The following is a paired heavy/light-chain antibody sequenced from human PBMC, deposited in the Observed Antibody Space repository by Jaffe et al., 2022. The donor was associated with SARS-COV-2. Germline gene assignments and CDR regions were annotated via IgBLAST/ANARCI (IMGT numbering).Heavy chain of an antibody. J-gene: IGHJ3*02. CDR2: IYSSGST. Sequence: QVQLQESGPGLVKPSQTLSLTCTVSGGSISSDNHFWSWIRQPAGKGLEWIGRIYSSGSTNYNPSLKSRVTISSDTSKNQFSLKLSSVTAADTAVYYCARDSYCSGGSCYAFDIWGQGTRVTVSS. CDR3: ARDSYCSGGSCYAFDI. CDR1: GGSISSDNHF. D-gene: IGHD2-15*01. V-gene: IGHV4-61*02.
Light chain of an antibody. CDR2: DTS. V-gene: IGLV7-46*01. J-gene: IGLJ3*02. CDR1: TGAVTSGHY. CDR3: LLSYNGVRARV. Sequence: QAVVTQEPSLTVSPGGTVTLTCGSSTGAVTSGHYPYWFQQKPGQVPRTLIYDTSNKHSWTPARFSGSLLGGKAALTLSGAQPEDEAEYYCLLSYNGVRARVFGGGTKLTVL.